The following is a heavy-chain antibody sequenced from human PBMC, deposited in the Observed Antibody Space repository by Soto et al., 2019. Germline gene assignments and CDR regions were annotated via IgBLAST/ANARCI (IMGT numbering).Heavy chain of an antibody. J-gene: IGHJ4*02. CDR1: GGSISSSSYY. CDR3: ARRGAYGDGGDFDY. V-gene: IGHV4-39*01. Sequence: QLQLQESGPGLVKPSETLSLTCTVSGGSISSSSYYWGWIRQPPGKGLEWIGSIYYSGSTYYNPSLKSRVTISVDTSKNQFSLKLSSVTAADTAAYYCARRGAYGDGGDFDYWGQGTLVTVS. D-gene: IGHD4-17*01. CDR2: IYYSGST.